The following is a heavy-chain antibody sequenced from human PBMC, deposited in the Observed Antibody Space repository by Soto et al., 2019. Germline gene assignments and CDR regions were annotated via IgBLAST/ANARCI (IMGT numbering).Heavy chain of an antibody. D-gene: IGHD2-2*02. Sequence: EVQLVESGGGLVKPGGSLRLSCAASGFTFSSYSMNWVRQAPGKGLEWVSSISSSSSYIYYADSVKGRFTISRDNAKNSLYLQMNSLRAEDTAVYYCARDYCSSTSCYTATNAFAYWGQGTLVTVSS. CDR3: ARDYCSSTSCYTATNAFAY. J-gene: IGHJ4*02. CDR2: ISSSSSYI. CDR1: GFTFSSYS. V-gene: IGHV3-21*01.